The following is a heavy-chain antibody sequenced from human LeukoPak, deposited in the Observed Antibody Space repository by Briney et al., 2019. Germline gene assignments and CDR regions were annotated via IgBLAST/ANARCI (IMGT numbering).Heavy chain of an antibody. CDR2: INHSGST. CDR3: ARRARYNYYGSGSYYGPWFDP. CDR1: GGSFSGYY. Sequence: PSETLSLTCAVYGGSFSGYYWSWIRQPPGKGLEWIGEINHSGSTNYNPSLKSRVTISVGTSKNQFSLKLSSVTAADTAVYYCARRARYNYYGSGSYYGPWFDPWGQGTLVTVSS. J-gene: IGHJ5*02. D-gene: IGHD3-10*01. V-gene: IGHV4-34*01.